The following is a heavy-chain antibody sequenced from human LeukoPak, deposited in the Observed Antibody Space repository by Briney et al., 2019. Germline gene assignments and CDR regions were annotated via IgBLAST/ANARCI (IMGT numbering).Heavy chain of an antibody. J-gene: IGHJ4*02. CDR2: IKQDGSEK. CDR3: ARDGGYSYGYADY. D-gene: IGHD5-18*01. V-gene: IGHV3-7*01. CDR1: GFTFSSYW. Sequence: PGGSLRLSCAASGFTFSSYWMSWVRQAPGKGLEWVANIKQDGSEKYYVDSVKGRFTISRDNAKNSLYLQMNSLRAEDTAVYYCARDGGYSYGYADYWGQGTLVTVSS.